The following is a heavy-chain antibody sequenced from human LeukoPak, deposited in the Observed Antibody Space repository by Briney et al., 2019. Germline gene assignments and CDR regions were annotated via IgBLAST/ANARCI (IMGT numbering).Heavy chain of an antibody. CDR3: AKVNRLDIRAFDI. Sequence: GGSLRLSCAASGFTVSSNYMTWVRQAPGKGLEWVSAISGSGGSTYYADSVKGRFTISRDNSKNTLYLQMNSLRAEDTAVYYCAKVNRLDIRAFDIWGQGTMVTVSS. V-gene: IGHV3-23*01. J-gene: IGHJ3*02. CDR1: GFTVSSNY. D-gene: IGHD6-19*01. CDR2: ISGSGGST.